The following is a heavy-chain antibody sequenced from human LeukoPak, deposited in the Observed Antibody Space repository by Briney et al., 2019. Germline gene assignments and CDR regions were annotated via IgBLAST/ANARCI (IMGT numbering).Heavy chain of an antibody. Sequence: ASVTVSCKASGYTFTSYYMHWVRQAPGQGLEWMGIINPSGGSTSYAQKFQGRVTMTRDMSTSTVYMELSSLRSEDTAVYYCARADVDEVGATGAFDYWGQGTLVTVSS. D-gene: IGHD1-26*01. CDR3: ARADVDEVGATGAFDY. CDR2: INPSGGST. V-gene: IGHV1-46*01. CDR1: GYTFTSYY. J-gene: IGHJ4*02.